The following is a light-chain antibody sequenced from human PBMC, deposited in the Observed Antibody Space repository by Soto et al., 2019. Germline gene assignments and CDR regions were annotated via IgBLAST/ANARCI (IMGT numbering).Light chain of an antibody. Sequence: QTVVTQPRSVSGSPGQSVTISCTGSSSDVGRYDYVSWYQQHPGKAPKLIIYDVTQRPSGVPDHFSGSKSGNTASLTISGLQADDEADYYCCSYAGDSYLFGTGTKVTV. J-gene: IGLJ1*01. V-gene: IGLV2-11*01. CDR3: CSYAGDSYL. CDR1: SSDVGRYDY. CDR2: DVT.